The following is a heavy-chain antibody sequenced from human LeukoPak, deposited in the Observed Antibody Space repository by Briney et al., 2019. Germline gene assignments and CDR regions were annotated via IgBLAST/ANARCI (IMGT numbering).Heavy chain of an antibody. CDR3: TTDIVSTSSG. J-gene: IGHJ4*02. CDR1: GFTFSNAW. D-gene: IGHD2-2*01. CDR2: IKSKTDSGTT. V-gene: IGHV3-15*01. Sequence: GGSLRLSCAASGFTFSNAWMSWVRQAPGKGLEWVGRIKSKTDSGTTDYAAPVKGRFTISRDDSKNTLYLQMNSLKTEDTAVYYCTTDIVSTSSGWGQGTLVTVSS.